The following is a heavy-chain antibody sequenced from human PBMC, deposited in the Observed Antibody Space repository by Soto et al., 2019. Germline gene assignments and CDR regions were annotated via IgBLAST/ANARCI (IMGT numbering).Heavy chain of an antibody. J-gene: IGHJ4*02. V-gene: IGHV4-39*01. CDR3: ARNGTNYYDSSGSKGYFDY. CDR2: IYYSGST. CDR1: GGSISSYY. Sequence: PSETLSLTCTVSGGSISSYYWGWIRQPPGKGLEWIGSIYYSGSTYYNPSLKSRVTLSVDTSKNQFSLKLSSVTAADTAVYYCARNGTNYYDSSGSKGYFDYWGQGTLVTVSS. D-gene: IGHD3-22*01.